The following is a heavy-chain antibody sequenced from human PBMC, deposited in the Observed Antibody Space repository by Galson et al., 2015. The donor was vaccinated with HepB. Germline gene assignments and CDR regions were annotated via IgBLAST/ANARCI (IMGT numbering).Heavy chain of an antibody. V-gene: IGHV1-3*01. D-gene: IGHD3-16*02. J-gene: IGHJ4*02. CDR3: ARGYDYIWGSYRFDS. CDR2: INAANGNT. CDR1: GYIFISYT. Sequence: SVKVSCKASGYIFISYTLHWVRQAPGQRLEWMGWINAANGNTKYSQKFQGRVTITRDTSASTAYMELSSLTSEDTALYYCARGYDYIWGSYRFDSWGQGTPVTVSS.